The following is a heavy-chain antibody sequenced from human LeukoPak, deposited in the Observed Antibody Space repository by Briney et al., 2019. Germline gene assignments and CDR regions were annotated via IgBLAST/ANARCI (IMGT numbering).Heavy chain of an antibody. V-gene: IGHV3-23*01. J-gene: IGHJ4*02. Sequence: GGSLRLSCAASGLTFSNYAMNWVRQAPGRELEWVSSIIGTGGATYYADSVKGRFTISRDNSKNTLYLQVNSLRAEDTAIYYCARRFLEWYSHFDYWGQGTLVTVSS. D-gene: IGHD3-3*01. CDR1: GLTFSNYA. CDR3: ARRFLEWYSHFDY. CDR2: IIGTGGAT.